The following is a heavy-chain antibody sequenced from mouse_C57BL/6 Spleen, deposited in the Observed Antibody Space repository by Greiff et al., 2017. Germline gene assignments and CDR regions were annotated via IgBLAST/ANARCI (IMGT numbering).Heavy chain of an antibody. Sequence: EVKLVESGGGLVQPGGSMKLSCAASGFTFSDAWMDWVRQSPEKGLEWVAEIRNKANNHATYYAESVKGRFTISRDDSKSSVYLQMNSLRAEDTGIYSCTSTMVTTAFDYWGQGTTLTVSS. CDR1: GFTFSDAW. J-gene: IGHJ2*01. CDR2: IRNKANNHAT. V-gene: IGHV6-6*01. CDR3: TSTMVTTAFDY. D-gene: IGHD2-2*01.